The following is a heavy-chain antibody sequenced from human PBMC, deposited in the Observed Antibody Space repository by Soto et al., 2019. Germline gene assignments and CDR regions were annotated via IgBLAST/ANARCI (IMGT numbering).Heavy chain of an antibody. CDR3: ARGDSYYDSSGYRPYYYYGMDV. Sequence: EVQLVESGGGLVQPGGSLRLSCAASGFTFSSYWMSWVRQAPGKGLEWVANIKQDGSEKYYVDSVKGRFTISRDNAKNSLYLQMNSLRAEDTAVYYCARGDSYYDSSGYRPYYYYGMDVWGQGTTVTVSS. CDR1: GFTFSSYW. CDR2: IKQDGSEK. V-gene: IGHV3-7*01. J-gene: IGHJ6*02. D-gene: IGHD3-22*01.